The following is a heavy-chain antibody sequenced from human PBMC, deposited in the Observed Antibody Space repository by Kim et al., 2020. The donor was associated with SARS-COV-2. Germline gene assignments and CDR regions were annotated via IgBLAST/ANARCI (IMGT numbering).Heavy chain of an antibody. J-gene: IGHJ6*02. CDR3: AKDRGLVNCSSTSCRVHPLDV. CDR1: GFTFSSYG. Sequence: GGSLRLSCAASGFTFSSYGMHWVRQAPGKGLEWVAVIWYDGSNKYYADSVKGRFTISRDNSKNTLYLQMNSLRAEDTAVYYCAKDRGLVNCSSTSCRVHPLDVWGQGTTVTVSS. CDR2: IWYDGSNK. D-gene: IGHD2-2*01. V-gene: IGHV3-33*06.